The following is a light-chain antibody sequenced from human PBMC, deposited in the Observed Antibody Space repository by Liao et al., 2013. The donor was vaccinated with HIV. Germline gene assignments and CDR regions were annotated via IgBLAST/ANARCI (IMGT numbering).Light chain of an antibody. CDR3: QAWDRNTAI. V-gene: IGLV3-1*01. CDR2: QDT. Sequence: SYEVTQPPSVSVSPGQTATITCSGDKLGDKYACWYQQKSGQSPVMVIYQDTYRPSGIPERFSGSNSGNTATLTISGTQPMDEADYYCQAWDRNTAIFGGGTKLTVL. J-gene: IGLJ2*01. CDR1: KLGDKY.